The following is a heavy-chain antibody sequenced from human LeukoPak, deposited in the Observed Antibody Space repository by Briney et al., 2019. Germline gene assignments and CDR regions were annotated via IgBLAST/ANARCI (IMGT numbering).Heavy chain of an antibody. D-gene: IGHD3-10*01. CDR2: IYHSGST. Sequence: SETLSLTCTVSGGSISSSSYFWGWIRQPPGKGLEWIGSIYHSGSTYYTPSLKSRVTISVDTSKNQFSLKLSSVTAADAAVYYCARDWGMVRGVNGNFDYWAREPWSPSPQ. CDR3: ARDWGMVRGVNGNFDY. V-gene: IGHV4-39*07. CDR1: GGSISSSSYF. J-gene: IGHJ4*02.